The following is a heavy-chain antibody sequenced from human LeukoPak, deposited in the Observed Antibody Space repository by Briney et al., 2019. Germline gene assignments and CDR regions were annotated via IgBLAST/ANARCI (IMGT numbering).Heavy chain of an antibody. CDR2: VWYDGTKQ. CDR3: ARSNRDAFDM. V-gene: IGHV3-33*01. D-gene: IGHD2/OR15-2a*01. CDR1: GFTFSTYG. J-gene: IGHJ3*02. Sequence: GGSLRLSCAVSGFTFSTYGFHWVRQAPGKGLEWVAAVWYDGTKQFYADSVKGRFTISRDNAKKSLSLQMNSLRAENTAIYYCARSNRDAFDMWGQGTVVTVSS.